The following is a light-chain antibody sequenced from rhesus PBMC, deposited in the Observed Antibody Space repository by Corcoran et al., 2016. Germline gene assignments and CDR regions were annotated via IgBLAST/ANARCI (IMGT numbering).Light chain of an antibody. CDR2: KAS. J-gene: IGKJ2*01. V-gene: IGKV1-22*01. CDR1: QSISSW. CDR3: LQYASSPYS. Sequence: DIQMTQSPSSLSASVGDTVTITCRASQSISSWLAWYQQEPGKAPILLIYKASSLLSGVPSRFSGSGCGTDCTLTISSVQSEDFATDYCLQYASSPYSFGQGTKVEIK.